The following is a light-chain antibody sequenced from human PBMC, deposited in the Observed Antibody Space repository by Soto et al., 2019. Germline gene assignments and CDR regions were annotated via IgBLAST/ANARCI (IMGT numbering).Light chain of an antibody. CDR1: SSDVGGYNY. J-gene: IGLJ2*01. CDR2: EVS. CDR3: SSYTSSSTLVV. V-gene: IGLV2-14*01. Sequence: QSALTQPASVSGSPGQSITISCTGTSSDVGGYNYVSWYQQHPGKAPKLMIYEVSNRPSGVSNRFSGSKSGNTASLTIYGLHAEDEADYYCSSYTSSSTLVVFGGGTKVTVL.